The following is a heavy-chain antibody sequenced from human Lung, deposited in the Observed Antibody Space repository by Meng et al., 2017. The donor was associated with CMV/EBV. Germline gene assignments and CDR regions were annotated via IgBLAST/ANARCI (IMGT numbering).Heavy chain of an antibody. CDR2: IYYTGST. J-gene: IGHJ4*02. D-gene: IGHD5-24*01. V-gene: IGHV4-31*03. Sequence: GQRQASGPGLVKPSQTLSLTCTVSGGSIGSGGYYWSWIRQHPGKGLEWIGYIYYTGSTFYNPSLKSRVTISVDTSKNQFSLKLIPATAADTAVYYCAREAGRDGYATPKFDYWGQGTLVTVSS. CDR3: AREAGRDGYATPKFDY. CDR1: GGSIGSGGYY.